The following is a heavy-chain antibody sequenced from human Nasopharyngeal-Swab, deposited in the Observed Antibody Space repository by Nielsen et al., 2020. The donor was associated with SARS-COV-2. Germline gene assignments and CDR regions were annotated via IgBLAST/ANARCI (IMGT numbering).Heavy chain of an antibody. J-gene: IGHJ6*02. V-gene: IGHV3-21*01. CDR1: GFTFSSYS. D-gene: IGHD3-10*01. CDR2: ISSSSSYI. CDR3: ARGGMVRGVIITYYYGMDV. Sequence: GGSLRLSCAASGFTFSSYSMNWVRQAPGKGLEWVSSISSSSSYIYYADSVKGRFTISRDNAKNSLYLQMNSLRAEDTAVYYCARGGMVRGVIITYYYGMDVWGQGTTVTVSS.